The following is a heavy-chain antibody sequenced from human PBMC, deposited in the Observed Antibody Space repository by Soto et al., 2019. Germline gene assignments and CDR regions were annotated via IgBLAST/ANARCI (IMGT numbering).Heavy chain of an antibody. J-gene: IGHJ4*02. CDR2: IFSNDEK. V-gene: IGHV2-26*01. CDR3: ARINYDSSGYYFFDY. CDR1: GFSLSNARMG. Sequence: SGPALVNRTETLTLTCTVSGFSLSNARMGVSWIRQPPGKALEWLAHIFSNDEKSYSTSLKSRLTISKDTSKSQVVLTMTNMDPVDTATYYCARINYDSSGYYFFDYWGQGTLVTVSS. D-gene: IGHD3-22*01.